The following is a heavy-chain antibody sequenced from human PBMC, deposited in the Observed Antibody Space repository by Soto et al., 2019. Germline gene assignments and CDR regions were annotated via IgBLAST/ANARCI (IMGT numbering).Heavy chain of an antibody. J-gene: IGHJ3*01. CDR3: ATWHEREHAFDV. V-gene: IGHV3-53*01. D-gene: IGHD1-1*01. CDR2: LYDVDGS. Sequence: DVQLVESGGGLIQPGECLRLSCAAFGLTISGKKYVAWVRQAPGKGLEWVSALYDVDGSFYADSVTGRFTTSSDSSKTTVYLQMNDLRPDDTAVYYCATWHEREHAFDVWGQGTTVTISS. CDR1: GLTISGKKY.